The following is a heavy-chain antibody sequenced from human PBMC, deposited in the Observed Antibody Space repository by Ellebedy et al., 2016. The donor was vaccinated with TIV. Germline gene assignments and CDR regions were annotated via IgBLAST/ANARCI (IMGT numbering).Heavy chain of an antibody. CDR2: IVSNGDST. CDR1: GFTLSSYA. CDR3: VKAWGD. V-gene: IGHV3-64D*06. D-gene: IGHD3-16*01. J-gene: IGHJ4*02. Sequence: PGGSLRLSCSASGFTLSSYAMHWVRQAPGKGLEYISAIVSNGDSTYYANSVKGRFIISRDNSKNTLYLQMSSLRLEDTAVYYCVKAWGDWGQGTLVTVSS.